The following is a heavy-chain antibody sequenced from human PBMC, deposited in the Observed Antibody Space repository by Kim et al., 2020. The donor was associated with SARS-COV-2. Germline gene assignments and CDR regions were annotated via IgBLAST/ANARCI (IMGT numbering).Heavy chain of an antibody. CDR2: INPNSGGT. Sequence: ASVKVSCKASGYTFTGYYMHWVRQAPGQGLEWMGWINPNSGGTNYAQKFQGRVTMTRDTSISTAYMELSRLRSDDTAVYYCASSAIWIGYIPFQHWGQGTLVTVSS. J-gene: IGHJ1*01. V-gene: IGHV1-2*02. CDR1: GYTFTGYY. CDR3: ASSAIWIGYIPFQH. D-gene: IGHD3-3*01.